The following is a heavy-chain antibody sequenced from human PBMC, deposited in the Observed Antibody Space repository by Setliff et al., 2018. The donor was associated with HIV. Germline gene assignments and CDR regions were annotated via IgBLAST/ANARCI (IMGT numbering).Heavy chain of an antibody. CDR2: MWYDGSNK. CDR3: ARQAADY. J-gene: IGHJ4*02. V-gene: IGHV3-33*01. Sequence: SLRLSCTASGFTFGDYAMNWVRQAPGKGLEWVAVMWYDGSNKYYADSVKGRFTISRDNSKNTLYLQMNSLRAEDTAVYYCARQAADYWGQGTLVTVSS. D-gene: IGHD6-25*01. CDR1: GFTFGDYA.